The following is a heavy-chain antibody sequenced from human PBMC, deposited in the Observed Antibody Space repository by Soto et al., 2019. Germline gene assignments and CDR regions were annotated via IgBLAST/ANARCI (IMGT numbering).Heavy chain of an antibody. CDR2: ISAYNGNT. D-gene: IGHD3-22*01. CDR3: ARHPTYYYDSSGFVDY. CDR1: GYTFTSYD. Sequence: ASVKVSCKASGYTFTSYDISWVRQAPGQGLEWMGWISAYNGNTNYAQKLQGRVTMTTDTSTSTAYMELRSLRSDDTAVYYCARHPTYYYDSSGFVDYWGQGTLVTVSS. J-gene: IGHJ4*02. V-gene: IGHV1-18*01.